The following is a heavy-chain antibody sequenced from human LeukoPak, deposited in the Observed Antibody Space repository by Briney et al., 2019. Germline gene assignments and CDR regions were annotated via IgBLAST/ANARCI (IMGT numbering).Heavy chain of an antibody. CDR3: ARESGSYLWRSWLNP. V-gene: IGHV4-59*01. J-gene: IGHJ5*02. Sequence: SETLSLTCPVSGGSINSYYWTWIRQPPGKGLEWIGNIYNSGNTNYNPSLKSRVTISVDSSKNQFSLKLNSVTAADTAVYYCARESGSYLWRSWLNPWGQGTLVTVSS. CDR1: GGSINSYY. CDR2: IYNSGNT. D-gene: IGHD3-16*01.